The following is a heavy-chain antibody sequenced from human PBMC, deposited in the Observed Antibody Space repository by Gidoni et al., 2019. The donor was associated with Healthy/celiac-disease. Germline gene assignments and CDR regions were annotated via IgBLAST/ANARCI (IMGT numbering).Heavy chain of an antibody. Sequence: QVQLVQPGAEVKKPGASGKVSCRASGYTFTGYYMHWVRQAPGQGLEWMGWINPNSGGTNYAQKFQGWVTMTRDTSISTAYMELSRLRSDDTAVYYCARGVARRQFFDPWGQGTLVTVSS. D-gene: IGHD6-6*01. CDR2: INPNSGGT. V-gene: IGHV1-2*04. J-gene: IGHJ5*02. CDR3: ARGVARRQFFDP. CDR1: GYTFTGYY.